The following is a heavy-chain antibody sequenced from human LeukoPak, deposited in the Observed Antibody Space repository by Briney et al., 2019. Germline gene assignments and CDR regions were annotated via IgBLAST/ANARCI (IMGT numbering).Heavy chain of an antibody. CDR1: GGSISSGGYS. CDR3: ASLAHFYGSGSYYKDY. D-gene: IGHD3-10*01. V-gene: IGHV4-30-2*01. J-gene: IGHJ4*02. CDR2: IYHSGST. Sequence: SETQSLTCAVSGGSISSGGYSWSWIRQPPGKGLEWIGYIYHSGSTYYNPSLKSRVTISVDRSKNQFSLKLSSVTAADTAVYYCASLAHFYGSGSYYKDYWGQGTLVTVSS.